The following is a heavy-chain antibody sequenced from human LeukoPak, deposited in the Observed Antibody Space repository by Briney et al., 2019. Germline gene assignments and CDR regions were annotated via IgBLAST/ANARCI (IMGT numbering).Heavy chain of an antibody. CDR3: ARDMLRSGYYYAPFDY. CDR1: GYTFTSHA. J-gene: IGHJ4*02. CDR2: INTNTGNP. V-gene: IGHV7-4-1*02. Sequence: GASVKVSCKASGYTFTSHAMNWVRQAPGQGLERMGWINTNTGNPTYAQGFTGRFVFSLDTSVSTAYLQISSLKAEDTAVYYCARDMLRSGYYYAPFDYWGQGTLVTVSS. D-gene: IGHD3-22*01.